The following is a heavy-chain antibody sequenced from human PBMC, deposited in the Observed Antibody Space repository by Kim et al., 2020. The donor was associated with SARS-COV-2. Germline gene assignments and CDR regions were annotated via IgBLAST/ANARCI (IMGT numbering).Heavy chain of an antibody. CDR1: GFTFSDYY. J-gene: IGHJ2*01. D-gene: IGHD2-21*02. CDR3: ARYCGGDCSPWWYFDL. V-gene: IGHV3-11*03. Sequence: GGSLRLSCAASGFTFSDYYMSWIRQAPGKGLEWVSYISSSSSYTNYADSVKGRFTISRDNAKNSLYLQMNSLRAEDTAVYYCARYCGGDCSPWWYFDLWGRGTLVTVSS. CDR2: ISSSSSYT.